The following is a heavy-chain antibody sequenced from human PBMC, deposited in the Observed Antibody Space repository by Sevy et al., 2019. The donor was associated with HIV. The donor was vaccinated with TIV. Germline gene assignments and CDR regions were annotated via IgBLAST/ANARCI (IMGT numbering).Heavy chain of an antibody. D-gene: IGHD4-17*01. CDR3: ARLTTRPTSDLYGMDV. Sequence: ASVTVSCKASGYTFSDYYIHWVRQAPGQGLEWMAWINPNDGVTHYAQRFQGGVTLTRDTSVSTVYMELRGLRYDDTAIYYCARLTTRPTSDLYGMDVWGQGTPVTVSS. J-gene: IGHJ6*02. CDR1: GYTFSDYY. CDR2: INPNDGVT. V-gene: IGHV1-2*02.